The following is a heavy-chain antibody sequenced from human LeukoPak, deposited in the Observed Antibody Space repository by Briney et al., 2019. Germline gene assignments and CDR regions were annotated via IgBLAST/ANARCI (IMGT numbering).Heavy chain of an antibody. V-gene: IGHV3-30*18. CDR1: GFTFSDYG. CDR3: AKRGGNRNASDH. D-gene: IGHD1-14*01. CDR2: TSYDGSNE. Sequence: GGSLRLSCAAAGFTFSDYGMHWVRQAPGKGLEWVAVTSYDGSNEYYADSVRGRFTISRDKSNNTLYLQMNRLRGEDTAVYYCAKRGGNRNASDHWGQGTLVTVSS. J-gene: IGHJ5*02.